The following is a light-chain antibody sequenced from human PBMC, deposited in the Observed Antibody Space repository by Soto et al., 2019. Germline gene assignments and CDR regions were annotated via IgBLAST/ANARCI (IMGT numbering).Light chain of an antibody. CDR2: GTS. CDR3: QQYNIWPRS. CDR1: QSVTSS. Sequence: EIVLTQSPGTLSLSPGERATLSCRASQSVTSSYVAWYQQKPGQAPRLLIYGTSNRATGIPARFSGSGSGTDFTLTISSLQSEDFAVYYCQQYNIWPRSFGQGTKVDIK. V-gene: IGKV3-15*01. J-gene: IGKJ1*01.